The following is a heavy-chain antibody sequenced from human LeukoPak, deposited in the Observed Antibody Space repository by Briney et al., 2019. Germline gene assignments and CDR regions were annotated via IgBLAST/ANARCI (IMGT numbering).Heavy chain of an antibody. D-gene: IGHD5-18*01. J-gene: IGHJ6*03. CDR3: ARATTAMVLYYYYYYMDV. V-gene: IGHV4-38-2*02. CDR1: GYSISSGYY. CDR2: IYHSGST. Sequence: SETLSLTCTVSGYSISSGYYWGWIRQPPGKGLEWIGSIYHSGSTYYNPSLKSRVTISVDTSKNQFSLKLSSVTAADTAVYYCARATTAMVLYYYYYYMDVWGKGTTVTVSS.